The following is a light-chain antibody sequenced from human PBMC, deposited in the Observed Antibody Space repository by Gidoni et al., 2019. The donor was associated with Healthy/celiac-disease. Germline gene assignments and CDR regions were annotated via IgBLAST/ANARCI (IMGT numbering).Light chain of an antibody. V-gene: IGKV1-5*01. CDR3: QKYNSYST. CDR1: QSMSSW. Sequence: DIQITQSPATLSASVGDRVTITCRASQSMSSWLAWYKQKPGKAPKLLLYDASSLERGVTSRCSGSGSGSEFTITISSLQPDDFATYYCQKYNSYSTFGPGTKVDIK. CDR2: DAS. J-gene: IGKJ3*01.